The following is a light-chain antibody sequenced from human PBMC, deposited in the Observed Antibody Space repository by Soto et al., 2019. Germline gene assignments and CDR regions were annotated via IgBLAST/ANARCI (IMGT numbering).Light chain of an antibody. V-gene: IGLV2-8*01. Sequence: QSALTQPPSASGSPGQSVTISCSGTSSDLGDYDYVSWYQQHPGKAPRLMIYEVSERRSGVPDRFSGSKSGNTASLTVTGLQAEDEADYDCSSYAGNNNLIFGGGTKLTVL. CDR2: EVS. CDR1: SSDLGDYDY. CDR3: SSYAGNNNLI. J-gene: IGLJ2*01.